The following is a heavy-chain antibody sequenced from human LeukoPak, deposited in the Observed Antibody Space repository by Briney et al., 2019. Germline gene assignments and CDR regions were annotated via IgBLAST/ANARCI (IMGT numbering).Heavy chain of an antibody. CDR2: ISGGGGST. CDR3: AKGGKWDVTPFDY. CDR1: GFTFTTYW. D-gene: IGHD1-26*01. V-gene: IGHV3-23*01. Sequence: PGGSLRLSCAASGFTFTTYWMHWVRQAPGKGLEWVSTISGGGGSTYYADSVKGRFTISRDNSENTLYLQVNSLRAEDTAVYYCAKGGKWDVTPFDYWGQGTLVTVSS. J-gene: IGHJ4*02.